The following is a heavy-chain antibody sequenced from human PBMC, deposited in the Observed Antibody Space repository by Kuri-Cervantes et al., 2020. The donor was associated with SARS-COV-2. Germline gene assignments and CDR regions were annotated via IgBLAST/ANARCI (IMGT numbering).Heavy chain of an antibody. J-gene: IGHJ5*02. CDR2: ISFDGSNE. CDR3: ATKGGTYPGWFDP. D-gene: IGHD1-26*01. V-gene: IGHV3-30-3*01. CDR1: GLTFSGYA. Sequence: GGSLRLSCAASGLTFSGYAVHWLRQAPGKGLEWVALISFDGSNEYYADSVKGRFNISRDTSKNTLYLQMKSLRPEDTAVYYCATKGGTYPGWFDPWGQGTLVTVSS.